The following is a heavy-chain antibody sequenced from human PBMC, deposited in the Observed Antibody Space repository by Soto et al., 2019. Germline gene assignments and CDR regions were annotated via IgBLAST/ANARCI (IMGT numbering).Heavy chain of an antibody. CDR2: ISGSGTNT. V-gene: IGHV3-23*01. CDR3: AKDFCIDGYCNWSDC. D-gene: IGHD1-1*01. CDR1: GFTFNNNA. Sequence: EVQLLESGGGLVQPGGSLRLSCAASGFTFNNNAMTWVRQTPGKGLEWVSAISGSGTNTYYADSVKGRFTISRDNSKNTLYLQMNSLRADDTAVYYCAKDFCIDGYCNWSDCWGQGTLVSVSS. J-gene: IGHJ4*02.